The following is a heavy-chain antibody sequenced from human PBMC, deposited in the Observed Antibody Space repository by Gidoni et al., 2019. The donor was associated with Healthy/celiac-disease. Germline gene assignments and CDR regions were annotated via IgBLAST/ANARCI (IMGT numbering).Heavy chain of an antibody. Sequence: GASVKVSCKASGYTFTSYAMHWVRQAPGQRLEWMGWINAGNGNTKYSQKFQGRVTITRDTSASTAYMELSSLRSEDTAVYYCARGDFWSGYYPSYYFDYWGQGTLVTVSS. CDR2: INAGNGNT. CDR3: ARGDFWSGYYPSYYFDY. J-gene: IGHJ4*02. CDR1: GYTFTSYA. D-gene: IGHD3-3*01. V-gene: IGHV1-3*01.